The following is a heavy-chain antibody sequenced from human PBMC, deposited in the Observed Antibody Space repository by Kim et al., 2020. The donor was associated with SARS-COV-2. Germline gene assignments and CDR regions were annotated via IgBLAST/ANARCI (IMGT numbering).Heavy chain of an antibody. CDR2: TA. CDR3: ARDHRFWFDP. Sequence: TANYAQKSQGAVTVTADESTSTAYMELSSLRSDDTAVYYCARDHRFWFDPWGQGTLVTVSS. J-gene: IGHJ5*02. V-gene: IGHV1-69*01.